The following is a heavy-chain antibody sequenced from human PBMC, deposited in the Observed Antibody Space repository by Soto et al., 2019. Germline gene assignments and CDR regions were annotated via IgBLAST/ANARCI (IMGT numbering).Heavy chain of an antibody. CDR2: IYYSGST. V-gene: IGHV4-59*01. CDR3: ARDGDCSGGSCYGH. J-gene: IGHJ4*02. Sequence: SETLSLTCTVSGGSISSYYWSWIRQPPGKGLEWIGYIYYSGSTNYNPSLKSRVTISVDTSKNQFSLKLSSVTAADTAVYYCARDGDCSGGSCYGHWGQGTLVTVSS. CDR1: GGSISSYY. D-gene: IGHD2-15*01.